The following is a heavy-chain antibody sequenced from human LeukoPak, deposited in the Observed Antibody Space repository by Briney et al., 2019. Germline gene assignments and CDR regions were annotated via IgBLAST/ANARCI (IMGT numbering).Heavy chain of an antibody. Sequence: SETLSLTCTVSGGSISSYYWSWIRQPAGKGLEWIGRIYTSGSTNYNPSLKSRVTMSVDTSKNQFSLKLSSVTAADTAVYYCARGSRGLRYFDWLPLRAFDIWGQGTMVTVSS. CDR1: GGSISSYY. J-gene: IGHJ3*02. D-gene: IGHD3-9*01. V-gene: IGHV4-4*07. CDR2: IYTSGST. CDR3: ARGSRGLRYFDWLPLRAFDI.